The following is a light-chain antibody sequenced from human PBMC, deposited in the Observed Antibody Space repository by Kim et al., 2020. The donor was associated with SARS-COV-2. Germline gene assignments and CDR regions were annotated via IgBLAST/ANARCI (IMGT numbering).Light chain of an antibody. CDR1: KLGDKY. Sequence: VSPGQTPSSTCSGDKLGDKYVFWYQQTPGQSPVLVIYQDTKRPSGIPERFSASNSGNTATLTISGTQATDEADYYCQAWDSGTAVVFGGGTQLTVL. CDR2: QDT. CDR3: QAWDSGTAVV. J-gene: IGLJ2*01. V-gene: IGLV3-1*01.